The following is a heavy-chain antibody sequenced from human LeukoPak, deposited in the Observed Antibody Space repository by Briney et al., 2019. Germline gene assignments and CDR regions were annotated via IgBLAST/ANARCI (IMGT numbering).Heavy chain of an antibody. D-gene: IGHD3-10*01. CDR1: GFTFSSYG. CDR3: ARDLGSGSYGYYGMDV. Sequence: GGSLRLSCAASGFTFSSYGMHWVRQAPGKGLEWAAVIWYDGSNKYYADSVKGRFTISRDNSKNTLYLQMNSLRAEDTAVYYRARDLGSGSYGYYGMDVWGQGTTVNVSS. CDR2: IWYDGSNK. J-gene: IGHJ6*02. V-gene: IGHV3-33*01.